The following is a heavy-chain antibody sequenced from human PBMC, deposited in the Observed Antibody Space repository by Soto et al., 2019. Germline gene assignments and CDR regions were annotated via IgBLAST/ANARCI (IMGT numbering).Heavy chain of an antibody. CDR1: GGTFSSYA. CDR3: ARDQLGYCISTSCYEHHYYYGMDV. Sequence: QVQLVQSGAEVKKPGSSVKVSCKASGGTFSSYAISWVRQAPGQGLEWTGGIIPIFGTANYAQKFQGRVXXTADESTSTAXXEXSXXRSEDTAVYYCARDQLGYCISTSCYEHHYYYGMDVWGQGTTVTVSS. CDR2: IIPIFGTA. J-gene: IGHJ6*02. D-gene: IGHD2-2*01. V-gene: IGHV1-69*12.